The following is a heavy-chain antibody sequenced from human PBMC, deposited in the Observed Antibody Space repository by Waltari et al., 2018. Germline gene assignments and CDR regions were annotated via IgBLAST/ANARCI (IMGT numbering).Heavy chain of an antibody. V-gene: IGHV3-53*02. Sequence: EVQVVETGGGLIQPGGSLRLSCAASGFIVSNNYMNWVRQAPGKGLEWVSIMYSSGDTYYAASGEGRFTISRDNSKNTLYLQMNSLRAEDTAVYYCARDPSAPGGDVWGKGTTVTVSS. CDR3: ARDPSAPGGDV. CDR1: GFIVSNNY. D-gene: IGHD3-10*01. CDR2: MYSSGDT. J-gene: IGHJ6*04.